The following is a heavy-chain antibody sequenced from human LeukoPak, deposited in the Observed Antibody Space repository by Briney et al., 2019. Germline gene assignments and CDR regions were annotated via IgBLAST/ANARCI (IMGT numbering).Heavy chain of an antibody. J-gene: IGHJ3*02. CDR1: GYTFISYA. Sequence: ASVKVSCKASGYTFISYAMNWVRQAPGQGLEWMGWINTNTGNPTYAQGFTGRFVFSLDTSVSTAYLQISSLKAEDTAVYYCYYGDYRDAFDIWGQGTMVTVSS. D-gene: IGHD4-17*01. CDR2: INTNTGNP. CDR3: YYGDYRDAFDI. V-gene: IGHV7-4-1*02.